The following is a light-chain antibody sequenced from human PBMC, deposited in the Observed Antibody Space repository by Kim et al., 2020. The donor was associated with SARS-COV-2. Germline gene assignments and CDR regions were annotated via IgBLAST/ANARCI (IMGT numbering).Light chain of an antibody. J-gene: IGLJ1*01. CDR3: LTYAGGGSYV. Sequence: QSALTQPASVSGSPGQSITISCTGTSRDVGSYDLVSWYQQYPGKAPKLMIYEVNKRPSGVSNRFSGSKSGNTASLTISGLLTEDEADNYCLTYAGGGSYVFAAGTKVTVL. CDR1: SRDVGSYDL. CDR2: EVN. V-gene: IGLV2-23*02.